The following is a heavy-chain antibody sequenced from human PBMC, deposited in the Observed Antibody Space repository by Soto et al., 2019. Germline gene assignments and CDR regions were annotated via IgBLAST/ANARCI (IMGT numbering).Heavy chain of an antibody. Sequence: EVQLVESGGGLVQPGGSLRLSCAASGFIFGSYTMNWVRQAPGKGLEWVSSISSSSFTLYYADSVKGRFSISRDNAKNSLYLQMNSLRDEDTAVYYCATGNGWQPNWGQRTLVTVSS. D-gene: IGHD6-19*01. CDR2: ISSSSFTL. CDR3: ATGNGWQPN. J-gene: IGHJ4*02. V-gene: IGHV3-48*02. CDR1: GFIFGSYT.